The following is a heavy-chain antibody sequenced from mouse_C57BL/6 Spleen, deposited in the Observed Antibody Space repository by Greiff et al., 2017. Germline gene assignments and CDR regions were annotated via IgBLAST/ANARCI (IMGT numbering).Heavy chain of an antibody. Sequence: QVQLQQPGAELVKPGASVKLSCKASGYTFTSYWMHWVKQRPGQGLEWIGMIHPNSGSTNYNEKFKSKATLTVDKSSSTAYMQLSSLTSEDSAVYYCARSPITTVVATRGSMDYWGQGTSVTVSS. CDR3: ARSPITTVVATRGSMDY. CDR1: GYTFTSYW. D-gene: IGHD1-1*01. V-gene: IGHV1-64*01. CDR2: IHPNSGST. J-gene: IGHJ4*01.